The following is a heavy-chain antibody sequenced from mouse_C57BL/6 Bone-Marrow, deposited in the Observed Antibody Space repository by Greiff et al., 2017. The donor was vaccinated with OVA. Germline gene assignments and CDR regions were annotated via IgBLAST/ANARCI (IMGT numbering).Heavy chain of an antibody. V-gene: IGHV1-82*01. CDR3: ARSYSLYAMDY. CDR1: GYAFSSSW. D-gene: IGHD2-12*01. J-gene: IGHJ4*01. Sequence: QVQLQQSGPELVKPGASVKISCKASGYAFSSSWMNWVKQRPGKGLVWIGRIYPGDGDTNYNGKFKGKATLTADKSSSTAYMQLSSLTSEDSAVYFCARSYSLYAMDYWGQGTSVTVSS. CDR2: IYPGDGDT.